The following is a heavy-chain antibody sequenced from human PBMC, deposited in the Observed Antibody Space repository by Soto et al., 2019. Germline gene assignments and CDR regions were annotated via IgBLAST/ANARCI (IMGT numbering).Heavy chain of an antibody. D-gene: IGHD4-17*01. CDR2: IWYDGSNK. J-gene: IGHJ4*02. CDR1: GFTFNSYG. Sequence: GGSLRLSCAASGFTFNSYGMHWVRQAPGKGLEWVAVIWYDGSNKYYADSVKGRFTISRDNSKNTLYLQMNSLRAEDTAVYYCARDDYGDSFFDYWGQGTLVTVSS. V-gene: IGHV3-33*01. CDR3: ARDDYGDSFFDY.